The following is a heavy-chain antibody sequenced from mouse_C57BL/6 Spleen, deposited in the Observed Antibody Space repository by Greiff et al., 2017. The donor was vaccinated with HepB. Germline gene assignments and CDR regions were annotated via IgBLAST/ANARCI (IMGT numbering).Heavy chain of an antibody. J-gene: IGHJ2*01. D-gene: IGHD2-2*01. CDR2: IDPSDSYT. V-gene: IGHV1-69*01. Sequence: QVQLQQPGAELVMPGASVKLSCKASGYTFTSYWMHWVKQRPGQGLEWIGEIDPSDSYTNYNQKFKGKSTLTVDKSSSTAYMQLSSLKSEDSAVYYCARHDYGYGFDYWGQGTTLTVSS. CDR1: GYTFTSYW. CDR3: ARHDYGYGFDY.